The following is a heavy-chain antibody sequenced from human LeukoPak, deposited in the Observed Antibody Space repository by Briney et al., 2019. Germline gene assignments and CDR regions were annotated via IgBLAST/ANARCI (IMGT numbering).Heavy chain of an antibody. V-gene: IGHV3-7*04. CDR2: IKQTGSEK. D-gene: IGHD3/OR15-3a*01. J-gene: IGHJ4*02. CDR1: GFTFSSYW. Sequence: GGSLRLSCAASGFTFSSYWMHWFRQAPGKRLEWLANIKQTGSEKYYVDSVKGRFTISRDNAKNSLYLQRNSLRADDTAVYYCARDGRPLDYWGQGTLVTVSS. CDR3: ARDGRPLDY.